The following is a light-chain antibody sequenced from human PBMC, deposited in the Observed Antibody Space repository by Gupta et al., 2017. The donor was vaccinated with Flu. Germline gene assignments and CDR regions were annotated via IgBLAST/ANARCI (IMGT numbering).Light chain of an antibody. CDR3: QSEESSGSGRV. J-gene: IGLJ3*02. Sequence: SRIRNSCDRGVGHDVDWYQQLPATTPKLVISAKSTRPTGVPDSFSGTKYGTSASLAITGLQAEDEADYYCQSEESSGSGRVFGGGNKLTVL. CDR1: SCDRGVGHD. CDR2: AKS. V-gene: IGLV1-40*01.